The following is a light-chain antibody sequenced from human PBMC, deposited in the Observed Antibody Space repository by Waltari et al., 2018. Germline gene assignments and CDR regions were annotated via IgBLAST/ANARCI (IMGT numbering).Light chain of an antibody. V-gene: IGLV2-8*01. Sequence: QSALTQPPSASGSPGQSVTISCTGTSSAVGGYNYVSWYQQPPGKAPKLILYEVGQRPSGAPARFSGSKSGNTASLTVSGLQAEDEADYYCSSFAGTNNFVVFGGGTKLTV. CDR2: EVG. J-gene: IGLJ2*01. CDR3: SSFAGTNNFVV. CDR1: SSAVGGYNY.